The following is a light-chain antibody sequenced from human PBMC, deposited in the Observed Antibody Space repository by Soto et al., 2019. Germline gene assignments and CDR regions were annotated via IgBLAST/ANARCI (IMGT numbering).Light chain of an antibody. J-gene: IGKJ3*01. CDR3: QHRSNWPPGSFT. CDR1: QSVSSY. V-gene: IGKV3-11*01. Sequence: EIVLTQSPATLSLSPGERATLSCRARQSVSSYLAWYQQKPGQAPRLLIYDASNRATGIPARFSGSWSGTDYTLTISRLEPEDFAVYYCQHRSNWPPGSFTFGPGTKVDIK. CDR2: DAS.